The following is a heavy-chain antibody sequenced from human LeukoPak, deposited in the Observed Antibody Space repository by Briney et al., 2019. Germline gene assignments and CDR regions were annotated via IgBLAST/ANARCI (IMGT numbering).Heavy chain of an antibody. D-gene: IGHD3-10*01. CDR1: GFTFSSYG. V-gene: IGHV3-30*02. J-gene: IGHJ4*02. Sequence: GGSLRLSCAASGFTFSSYGMHWVRQAPGKGLEWVAFIRYDGSNKYYADSVKGRFTISRDNSKNTLYLQMNSLRAEDTAVYYCAKVGKLWFGEISGYFDYWGQGTLVTVSS. CDR2: IRYDGSNK. CDR3: AKVGKLWFGEISGYFDY.